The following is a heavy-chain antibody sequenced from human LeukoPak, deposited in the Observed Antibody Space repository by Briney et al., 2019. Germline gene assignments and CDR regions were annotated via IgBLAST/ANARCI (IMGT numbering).Heavy chain of an antibody. CDR2: IIPIFGTA. V-gene: IGHV1-69*13. D-gene: IGHD2-15*01. Sequence: VASVKVSCKASGGTFSSYAISWVRQAPGQGLEWMGGIIPIFGTANYAQKFQGRVTITADESTSTAYMELSSLRSEDTAVYYCARAGGYCSGGSCYPDRLSYYYYYMDVWGKGTTVTISS. CDR1: GGTFSSYA. J-gene: IGHJ6*03. CDR3: ARAGGYCSGGSCYPDRLSYYYYYMDV.